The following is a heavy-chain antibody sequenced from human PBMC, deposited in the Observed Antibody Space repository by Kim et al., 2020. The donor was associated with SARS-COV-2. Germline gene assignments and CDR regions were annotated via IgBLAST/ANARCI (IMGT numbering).Heavy chain of an antibody. Sequence: ADSVKGRFTISRDTSKNTVYLQMNSLRDEDTAVYYCGKDGHYTDWYYYIGVWGKGTTVTVSS. D-gene: IGHD4-17*01. CDR3: GKDGHYTDWYYYIGV. V-gene: IGHV3-23*01. J-gene: IGHJ6*03.